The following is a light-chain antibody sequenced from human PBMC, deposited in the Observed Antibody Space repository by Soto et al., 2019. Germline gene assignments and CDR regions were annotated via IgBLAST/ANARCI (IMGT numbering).Light chain of an antibody. Sequence: DIQMTQAPSSLSASVGDRVTITCRASQSISDFLNWYQQRPGKAPNLLIYGPSTLQSGVPSRFSGTGSGTDFTLTISNLQPEDFATYYCQQSYTTPHTFGQGTKLDI. CDR2: GPS. CDR1: QSISDF. J-gene: IGKJ2*01. CDR3: QQSYTTPHT. V-gene: IGKV1-39*01.